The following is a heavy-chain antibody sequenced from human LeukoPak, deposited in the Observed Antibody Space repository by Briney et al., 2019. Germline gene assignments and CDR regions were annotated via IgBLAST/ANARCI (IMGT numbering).Heavy chain of an antibody. D-gene: IGHD3-10*01. Sequence: PGGSLRLSCAVSGITLSNYGMSWVRQAPGKGLEWVAGLSGSGGGTNYTDSVKGRFTISRGNAKNKLYLQMNSLRAEDTAVYFCAKRGVVIRVILVGFHKEAYYFDSWGQGALVTVSS. CDR1: GITLSNYG. CDR3: AKRGVVIRVILVGFHKEAYYFDS. CDR2: LSGSGGGT. V-gene: IGHV3-23*01. J-gene: IGHJ4*02.